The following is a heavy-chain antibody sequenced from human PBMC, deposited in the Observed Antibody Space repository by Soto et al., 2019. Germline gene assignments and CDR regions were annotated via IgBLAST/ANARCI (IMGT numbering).Heavy chain of an antibody. Sequence: EGSLRRSCAASGFTFSSYSMNWVRQAPGKGLEWVPSISSSSSYIYYADSVKGRFTISRDNAKNSLYLQMNSLRAEDTAVYYCARTGTTNAFDIWGQGTMVTVSS. CDR1: GFTFSSYS. J-gene: IGHJ3*02. V-gene: IGHV3-21*01. CDR3: ARTGTTNAFDI. D-gene: IGHD1-1*01. CDR2: ISSSSSYI.